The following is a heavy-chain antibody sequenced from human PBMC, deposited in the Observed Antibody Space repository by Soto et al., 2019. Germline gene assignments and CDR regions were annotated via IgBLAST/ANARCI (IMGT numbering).Heavy chain of an antibody. CDR3: AKDHRNGGSRVDY. Sequence: QVQLVESGGGVVQPGRSLRLSCAVSGLSFRSHGMHWVRQAPGKGLEWVAFISYDGNNRKYADSVKGRFTISRDNSKDALYLEMSGLRGGDTAVHYCAKDHRNGGSRVDYWGQGTLVTVSS. CDR1: GLSFRSHG. J-gene: IGHJ4*02. V-gene: IGHV3-30*18. CDR2: ISYDGNNR. D-gene: IGHD2-15*01.